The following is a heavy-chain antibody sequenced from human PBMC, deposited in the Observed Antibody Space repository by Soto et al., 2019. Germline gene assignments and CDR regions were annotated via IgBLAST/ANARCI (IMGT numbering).Heavy chain of an antibody. V-gene: IGHV3-33*01. CDR3: ARVLYYYDSSGGDY. CDR2: IWYDGSNK. J-gene: IGHJ4*02. Sequence: QVQLVESGGXVVQPXRSLXLSCAASGFTFSSYGMHWVRQAPGXXLEWVAVIWYDGSNKYYADSVKGRFTISRDNSKNTLYLQMNSLRAEDTAVYYCARVLYYYDSSGGDYWGQGTLVTVSS. D-gene: IGHD3-22*01. CDR1: GFTFSSYG.